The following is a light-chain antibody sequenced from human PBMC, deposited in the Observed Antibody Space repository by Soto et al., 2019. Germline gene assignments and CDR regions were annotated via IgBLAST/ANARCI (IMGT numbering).Light chain of an antibody. V-gene: IGKV3-15*01. CDR2: GAS. CDR3: QQYNTWHPKMA. CDR1: QSVSSD. Sequence: VVTQSPATLSVFPGETATLSCRASQSVSSDLAWYQQRPGQAPRLLIYGASTRAPGIPARFRGSGSGTEARLTISRLQSEDFATYYCQQYNTWHPKMAFGRGTKVEIK. J-gene: IGKJ1*01.